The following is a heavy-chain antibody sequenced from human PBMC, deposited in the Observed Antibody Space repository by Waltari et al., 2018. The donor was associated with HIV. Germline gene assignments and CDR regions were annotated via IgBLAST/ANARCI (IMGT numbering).Heavy chain of an antibody. CDR1: GGSISGYS. CDR2: IYYSGYT. J-gene: IGHJ5*02. V-gene: IGHV4-59*01. Sequence: QVQLQESGPGLVKPSETLSLTCTVSGGSISGYSWSWIRQPPGKGLEWIGYIYYSGYTTSHPSLKRRVTISVDTSKNHFSLKLSSVTAADTAVYYCASTLAAAGTRGWFDPWGQGTLVTVSS. D-gene: IGHD6-13*01. CDR3: ASTLAAAGTRGWFDP.